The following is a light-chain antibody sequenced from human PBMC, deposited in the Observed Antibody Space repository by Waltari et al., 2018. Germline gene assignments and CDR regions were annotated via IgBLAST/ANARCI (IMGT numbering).Light chain of an antibody. Sequence: EIVLTQSPGILSLSPGEGATLSCRASQSVGRSLAWYPQKPGQAPRLVISGASNRATGIPDRFSGSGSGTDFSLTISRLEPEDFAVYYCQHYVRLPVTFGRGTKVEIK. CDR1: QSVGRS. V-gene: IGKV3-20*01. CDR2: GAS. J-gene: IGKJ4*02. CDR3: QHYVRLPVT.